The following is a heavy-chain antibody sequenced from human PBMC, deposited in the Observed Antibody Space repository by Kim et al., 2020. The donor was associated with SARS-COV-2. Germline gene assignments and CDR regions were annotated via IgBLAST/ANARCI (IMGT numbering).Heavy chain of an antibody. D-gene: IGHD6-19*01. Sequence: YYTPSLKSRVTITVDTSKNQFSLKLSSVTAADTAVYYCARDRYSSGWYPNWGQGTLVTVSS. CDR3: ARDRYSSGWYPN. J-gene: IGHJ4*02. V-gene: IGHV4-31*02.